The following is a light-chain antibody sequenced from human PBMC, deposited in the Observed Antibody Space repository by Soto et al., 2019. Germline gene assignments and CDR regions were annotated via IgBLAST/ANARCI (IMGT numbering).Light chain of an antibody. CDR2: HTS. CDR3: NQYANWPPLT. Sequence: ELVMTQSPVTLSVSPGGRATLSCRASQSIGDSLAWYQQKPGQAPRLLMFHTSTRASGVPARFSGSGSGTDFTLTVSSLQSEDFAVYYCNQYANWPPLTFGGGTKVEI. CDR1: QSIGDS. J-gene: IGKJ4*01. V-gene: IGKV3-15*01.